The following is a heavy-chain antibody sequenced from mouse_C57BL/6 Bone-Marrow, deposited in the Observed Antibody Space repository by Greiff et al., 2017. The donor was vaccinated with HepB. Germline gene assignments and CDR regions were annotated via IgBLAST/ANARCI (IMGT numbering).Heavy chain of an antibody. CDR3: ATYSNLYAMDY. D-gene: IGHD2-5*01. CDR2: IYPGDGDT. V-gene: IGHV1-82*01. J-gene: IGHJ4*01. Sequence: VQLQQSGPELVKPGASVKISCKASGYAFSSSWMNWVKPRPGKGLEWIGRIYPGDGDTNYNGKLKGKATLTADKSSSTAYMQLSSLTSEDSAVYFCATYSNLYAMDYWGQGTSVTVSS. CDR1: GYAFSSSW.